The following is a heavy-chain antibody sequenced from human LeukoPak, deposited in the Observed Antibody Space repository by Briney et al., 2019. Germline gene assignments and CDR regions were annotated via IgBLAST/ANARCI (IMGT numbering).Heavy chain of an antibody. V-gene: IGHV3-21*01. D-gene: IGHD3-10*01. J-gene: IGHJ4*02. CDR1: GFTFSSYS. CDR3: ARESSRTYYYGSGIVY. CDR2: ISSSSSYI. Sequence: GGSLRLSCAASGFTFSSYSMNWVRQAPGKGLEWVSSISSSSSYIYYADSVEGRFTISRDNAKNSLYLQMNSLRAEDTAVYYCARESSRTYYYGSGIVYWGQGTLVTVSS.